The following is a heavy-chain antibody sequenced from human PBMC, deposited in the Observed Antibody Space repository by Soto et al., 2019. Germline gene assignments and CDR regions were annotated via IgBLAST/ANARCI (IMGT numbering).Heavy chain of an antibody. CDR1: GYTFTSYD. D-gene: IGHD2-2*01. CDR3: ARAPPSVPPSARPLINWFDP. J-gene: IGHJ5*02. V-gene: IGHV1-8*01. Sequence: QVQLVQSGAEVKKPGASVKVSCKASGYTFTSYDINWVRQATGQGLEWMGWMNPNSGNTGYAQKFQGRVTMTRNTPISTAYMELSSLRSEDTAVYYCARAPPSVPPSARPLINWFDPWGQGTLVTVSS. CDR2: MNPNSGNT.